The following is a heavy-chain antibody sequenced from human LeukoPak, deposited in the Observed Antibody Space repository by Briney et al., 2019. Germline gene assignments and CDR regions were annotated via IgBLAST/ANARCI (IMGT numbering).Heavy chain of an antibody. CDR3: ARDKVSGATLLDY. Sequence: GGSLRLSCAASEFTFGNYWMSWVRQVPGKGPEWVANIRQDGNEFYYVDSVKGRFTISRDNAKNSLYLQMNSLRVEDTAVHYCARDKVSGATLLDYWGQGTLVTVSS. D-gene: IGHD1-26*01. V-gene: IGHV3-7*01. CDR1: EFTFGNYW. J-gene: IGHJ4*02. CDR2: IRQDGNEF.